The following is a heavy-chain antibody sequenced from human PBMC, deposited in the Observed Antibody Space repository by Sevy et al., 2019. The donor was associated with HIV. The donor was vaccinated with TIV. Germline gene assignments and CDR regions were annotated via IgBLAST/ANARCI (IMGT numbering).Heavy chain of an antibody. CDR3: ARVLNDYSNYYYGMDV. V-gene: IGHV1-18*01. J-gene: IGHJ6*02. CDR2: ISAYNGNT. D-gene: IGHD4-4*01. CDR1: GYTFTSYG. Sequence: ASVKVSCKASGYTFTSYGISWVRQAPGQGFEWMGWISAYNGNTNYAQKLQGRVTMTTDTSTSTAYMELRSLRSDDTAVYYCARVLNDYSNYYYGMDVWGQGTTVTVSS.